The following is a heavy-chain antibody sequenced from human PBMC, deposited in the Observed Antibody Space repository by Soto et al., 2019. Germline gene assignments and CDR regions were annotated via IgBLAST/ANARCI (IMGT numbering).Heavy chain of an antibody. CDR2: VNHSGKT. CDR1: GGSFINYS. J-gene: IGHJ4*02. V-gene: IGHV4-34*01. Sequence: SETLSLTCAVYGGSFINYSYSWIRQAPGKGLEWIGEVNHSGKTDYNPSLKSRGTISVDTSKNQFSLKLISVTAADTSVYYCAAMYYDFWSATLNSAYWGQGTPVTVSS. CDR3: AAMYYDFWSATLNSAY. D-gene: IGHD3-3*01.